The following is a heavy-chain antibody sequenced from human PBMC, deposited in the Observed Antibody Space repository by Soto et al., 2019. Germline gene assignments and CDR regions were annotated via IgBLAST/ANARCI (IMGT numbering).Heavy chain of an antibody. Sequence: SETLSLTCTVSGGSISSSSYYWGWIRQPPGKGLEWIGSIYYSGSTYYNPSLKSRVTISVDTSKNRFSLKLSSVTAADTAVYYCARSPLIAAAGMSWFDPWGQGTLVTVSS. V-gene: IGHV4-39*01. CDR3: ARSPLIAAAGMSWFDP. J-gene: IGHJ5*02. D-gene: IGHD6-13*01. CDR1: GGSISSSSYY. CDR2: IYYSGST.